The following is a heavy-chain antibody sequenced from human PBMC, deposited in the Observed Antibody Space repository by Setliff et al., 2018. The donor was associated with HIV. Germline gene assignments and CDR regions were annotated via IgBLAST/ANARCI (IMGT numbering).Heavy chain of an antibody. CDR3: ARDYYNFQDM. CDR1: GASSSSHY. J-gene: IGHJ3*02. V-gene: IGHV4-59*11. D-gene: IGHD3-3*01. CDR2: IYYSGET. Sequence: SETLSLTCTVSGASSSSHYWSWIRQSPGRGLEWIGYIYYSGETNYNPSLKSRVTFSIDTSKNQFSLKLSSVTAADSAVYYCARDYYNFQDMWGQGTMVTVSS.